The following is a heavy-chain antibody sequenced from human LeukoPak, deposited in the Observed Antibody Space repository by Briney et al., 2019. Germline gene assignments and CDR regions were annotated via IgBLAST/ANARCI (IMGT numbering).Heavy chain of an antibody. CDR1: GGSISSSSYY. CDR3: ARHSITIFGVVPFDY. CDR2: IYYSGST. J-gene: IGHJ4*02. Sequence: SETLSLTCTVSGGSISSSSYYWGWIRQPPGKGLEWIGSIYYSGSTCYNPSLKSRVTISVDTSKNQFSLKLSSVTAADTAVYYCARHSITIFGVVPFDYWGQGTLVTVSS. D-gene: IGHD3-3*01. V-gene: IGHV4-39*01.